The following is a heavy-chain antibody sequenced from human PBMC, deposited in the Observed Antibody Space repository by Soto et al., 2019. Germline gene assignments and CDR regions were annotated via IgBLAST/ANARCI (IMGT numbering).Heavy chain of an antibody. CDR3: ARVKNYCSSTSCTGFDP. D-gene: IGHD2-2*01. Sequence: QVQLVQSGAEVKKPGSSVKVSCKASGGTFSSYAISWVGQAPGQGLEWMGGIIPIFGTANYAQKFQGRVTITADESTSTAYMELSSLRSEDTAVYYCARVKNYCSSTSCTGFDPWGQGTLVTVSS. CDR2: IIPIFGTA. V-gene: IGHV1-69*01. CDR1: GGTFSSYA. J-gene: IGHJ5*02.